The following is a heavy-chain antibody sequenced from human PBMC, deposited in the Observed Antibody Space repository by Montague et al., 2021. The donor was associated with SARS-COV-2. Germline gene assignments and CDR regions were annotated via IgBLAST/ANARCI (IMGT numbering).Heavy chain of an antibody. Sequence: SETLSLTCAVYGGSFSGYYWSWIRQPPGKGLEWIGQIYHTGSTTYKPSLKSRVTISEDTSKNQFSLKMTSVTAADTAVYYCARGGQELRFGLGVWGQGTTVTVSS. D-gene: IGHD1-26*01. CDR3: ARGGQELRFGLGV. CDR1: GGSFSGYY. J-gene: IGHJ6*02. CDR2: IYHTGST. V-gene: IGHV4-34*01.